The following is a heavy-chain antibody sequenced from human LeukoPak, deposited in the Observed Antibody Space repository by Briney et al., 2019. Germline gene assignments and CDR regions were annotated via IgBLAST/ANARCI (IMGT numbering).Heavy chain of an antibody. CDR3: ARAHSGSQNWFDP. D-gene: IGHD1-26*01. CDR1: GFAFSGSA. V-gene: IGHV3-73*01. J-gene: IGHJ5*02. CDR2: IRSKTNGYAT. Sequence: GGSLRLSCAASGFAFSGSAMYWVRQASGKGLEWVGRIRSKTNGYATAYAASVKGRFTISRDDSKNTAYLQMDSLKTEDTAVYYCARAHSGSQNWFDPWGQGTLVTVSS.